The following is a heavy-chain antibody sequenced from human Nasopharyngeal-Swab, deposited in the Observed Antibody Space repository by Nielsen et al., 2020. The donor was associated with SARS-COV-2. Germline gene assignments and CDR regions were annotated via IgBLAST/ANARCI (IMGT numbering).Heavy chain of an antibody. V-gene: IGHV3-30*02. CDR3: ATSGTYLDPFDV. Sequence: GGSLRLSCAASGFTFSNYGMHWVRQAPGKGLEWVAFIRFDGNNKYYADSVKGRFTISRDNSKNTLYLQINSLRTEDTAVYYCATSGTYLDPFDVWGQGTMVTVSS. J-gene: IGHJ3*01. D-gene: IGHD1-26*01. CDR1: GFTFSNYG. CDR2: IRFDGNNK.